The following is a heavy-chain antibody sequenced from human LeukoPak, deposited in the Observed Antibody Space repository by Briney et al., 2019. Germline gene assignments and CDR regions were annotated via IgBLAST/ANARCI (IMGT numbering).Heavy chain of an antibody. D-gene: IGHD2-15*01. V-gene: IGHV4-61*02. Sequence: TLSLTCTVSGGSISSGSYYWSWIRQPAGKGLEWIGRIYTSGSTNYNPSLKSRVTISVDTSKNQFSLKLSSVTAADTAVYYCARGIVVVAQLGYYYYYMDVWGKGTTVTISS. CDR3: ARGIVVVAQLGYYYYYMDV. CDR2: IYTSGST. CDR1: GGSISSGSYY. J-gene: IGHJ6*03.